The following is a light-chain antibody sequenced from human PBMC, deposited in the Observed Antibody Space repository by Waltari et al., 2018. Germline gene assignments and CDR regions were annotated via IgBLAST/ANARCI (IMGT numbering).Light chain of an antibody. Sequence: QSALTQPASVSGSPGQSITISCTGTSNDVGGYNLVSWYQQQPGKAPKLMIYEVTKRPPGVSKRCSGSESGNTASLTSSGLRAEDEADYYCCSYAGTFTYVLFGGGTKLTVL. CDR2: EVT. CDR1: SNDVGGYNL. J-gene: IGLJ2*01. V-gene: IGLV2-23*02. CDR3: CSYAGTFTYVL.